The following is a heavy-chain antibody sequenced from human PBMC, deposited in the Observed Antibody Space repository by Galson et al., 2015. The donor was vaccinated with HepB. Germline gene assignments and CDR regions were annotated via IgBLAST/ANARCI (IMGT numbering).Heavy chain of an antibody. J-gene: IGHJ3*02. V-gene: IGHV1-8*01. CDR2: MNPNSGNT. CDR3: ARGALDSSGVDAFDI. Sequence: SVKVSCKASGYTFTSYDINWVRQATGQGPEWMGWMNPNSGNTGYAQKFQGRVTMTRNTSISTAYMELSSLRSEDTAVYYCARGALDSSGVDAFDIWGQGTMVTVSS. D-gene: IGHD6-19*01. CDR1: GYTFTSYD.